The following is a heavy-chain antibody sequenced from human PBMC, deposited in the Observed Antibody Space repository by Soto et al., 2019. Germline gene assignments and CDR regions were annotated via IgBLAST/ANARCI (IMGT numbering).Heavy chain of an antibody. CDR1: GFTFSSYG. V-gene: IGHV3-30*18. D-gene: IGHD1-26*01. CDR3: AKDLYSGSSHPDY. J-gene: IGHJ4*02. CDR2: ISYDGSNK. Sequence: SLRLSCAASGFTFSSYGMHWVRQAPGKGLEWVAVISYDGSNKYYADSVKGRFTISRDNSKNTLYLQVNSLRAEDTAVYYCAKDLYSGSSHPDYWGQGTLVTVSS.